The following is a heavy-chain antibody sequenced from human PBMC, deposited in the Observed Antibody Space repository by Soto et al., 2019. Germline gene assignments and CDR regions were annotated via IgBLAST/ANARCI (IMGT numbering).Heavy chain of an antibody. J-gene: IGHJ4*02. CDR3: ERMTYRSGCYLYY. Sequence: QVTLKESGPVLVKPTETLTLTCTVSGFSLSNTIMGVSWIRQPPGKALEWLARIFSNDEKSYNTSLKSRLTISRHTSKSQVVLTMTNMDPVDTATYYCERMTYRSGCYLYYWGQGALVTVSS. D-gene: IGHD6-19*01. CDR1: GFSLSNTIMG. V-gene: IGHV2-26*01. CDR2: IFSNDEK.